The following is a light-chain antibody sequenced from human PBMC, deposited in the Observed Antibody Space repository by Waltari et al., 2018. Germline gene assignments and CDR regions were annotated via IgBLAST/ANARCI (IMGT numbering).Light chain of an antibody. CDR1: RIIISF. CDR3: QQRSKWPPT. J-gene: IGKJ5*01. Sequence: RATRIIISFLPFCQQKPAQAPSHLFYDASHRATVIPAMFSVSGAGTDFTLTISSLKPEGFSVYYCQQRSKWPPTFSQGTRLNI. CDR2: DAS. V-gene: IGKV3-11*01.